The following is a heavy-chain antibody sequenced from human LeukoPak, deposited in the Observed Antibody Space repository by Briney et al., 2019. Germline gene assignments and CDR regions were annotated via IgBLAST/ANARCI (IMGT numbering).Heavy chain of an antibody. J-gene: IGHJ4*02. V-gene: IGHV3-23*01. Sequence: EGSLRLSCAASGFTFSSYAMSWVRQAPGKGLEWVSAISGSGGSTYYADSVKGRFTISRDNPKNTLYLQMNSLRAEDTAVYYCAKVFRDYSSSHLFDYWGQGTLVTVSS. CDR3: AKVFRDYSSSHLFDY. CDR2: ISGSGGST. CDR1: GFTFSSYA. D-gene: IGHD6-13*01.